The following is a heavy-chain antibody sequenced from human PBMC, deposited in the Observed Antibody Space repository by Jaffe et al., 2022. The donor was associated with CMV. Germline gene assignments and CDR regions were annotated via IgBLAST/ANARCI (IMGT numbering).Heavy chain of an antibody. V-gene: IGHV2-5*02. J-gene: IGHJ4*02. CDR2: VFWDDGK. Sequence: QITLKESGPTLVRPTQTLTLTCTVSGFSLSSSGVVVSWIRQPPGKALEWLALVFWDDGKRYSPSMNNRLMITRDTSKNQVVLTMTNMDPMDTATYFCAHNAWDQKLGSSYYFDYWGQGTLVTVSS. CDR3: AHNAWDQKLGSSYYFDY. D-gene: IGHD1-26*01. CDR1: GFSLSSSGVV.